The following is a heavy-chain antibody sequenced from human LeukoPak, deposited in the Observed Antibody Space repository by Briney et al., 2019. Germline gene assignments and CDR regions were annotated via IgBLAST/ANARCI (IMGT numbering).Heavy chain of an antibody. D-gene: IGHD6-13*01. J-gene: IGHJ4*02. Sequence: GGSLRLSCAASGFTFDDYAMHWVRQAPGKGLEWVSSISSSSSYIYYADSVKGRFTISRDNAKNSLYLQMNSLRAEDTAVYYCARDQSKGSSCSDYWGQGTLVTVSS. V-gene: IGHV3-21*01. CDR1: GFTFDDYA. CDR3: ARDQSKGSSCSDY. CDR2: ISSSSSYI.